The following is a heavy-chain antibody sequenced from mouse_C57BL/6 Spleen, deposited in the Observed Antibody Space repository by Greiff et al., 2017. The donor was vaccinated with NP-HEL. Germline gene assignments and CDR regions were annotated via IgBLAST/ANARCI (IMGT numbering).Heavy chain of an antibody. CDR1: GYTFTDYN. CDR3: ANYYGSSPFAY. CDR2: INPNNGGT. D-gene: IGHD1-1*01. J-gene: IGHJ3*01. V-gene: IGHV1-22*01. Sequence: EVKLQQSGPELVKPGASVKMSCKASGYTFTDYNMHWVKQSHGKSLEWIGYINPNNGGTSYNQKFKGKATLTVNKSSSTAYMELRSLTSEDSAVYYCANYYGSSPFAYWGQGTLVTVSA.